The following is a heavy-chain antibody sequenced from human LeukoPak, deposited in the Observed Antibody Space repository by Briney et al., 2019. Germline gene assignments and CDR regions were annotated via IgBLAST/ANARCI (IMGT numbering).Heavy chain of an antibody. V-gene: IGHV4-39*01. J-gene: IGHJ4*02. CDR1: GGSISSSSYY. Sequence: SETLSLTCTVSGGSISSSSYYWGWIRQPPGKGLEWIGSIYYSGSTYYNPSLKSRVTISVDTSKNQFSLKLSSVTAADTAVYYCARHGGGGGTTLDYFDYWGQGTLVTVSS. CDR3: ARHGGGGGTTLDYFDY. D-gene: IGHD3-16*01. CDR2: IYYSGST.